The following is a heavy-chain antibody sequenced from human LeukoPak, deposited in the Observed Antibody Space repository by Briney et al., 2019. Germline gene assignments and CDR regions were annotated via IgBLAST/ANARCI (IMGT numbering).Heavy chain of an antibody. CDR3: AKGAVGKSESSGYPPHFDY. CDR1: GFSFTTYW. J-gene: IGHJ4*02. CDR2: INEDGSVK. Sequence: PGGSLRLSCAASGFSFTTYWMTWVRQAPGKGLRWVANINEDGSVKYYVDSVKGRFTISRDNTKNSLYLQMDTLRAEDTAVYYCAKGAVGKSESSGYPPHFDYWGQGTLVTVSS. D-gene: IGHD3-22*01. V-gene: IGHV3-7*01.